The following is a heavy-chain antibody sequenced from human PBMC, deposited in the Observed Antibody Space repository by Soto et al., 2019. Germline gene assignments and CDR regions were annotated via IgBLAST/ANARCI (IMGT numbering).Heavy chain of an antibody. CDR3: AKGGYISGLYPPCQFAFPGQRSSDL. CDR2: ITGSGDTT. V-gene: IGHV3-23*01. Sequence: GGSLRLSCAASGFTFSSYAMSWVRQAPGKGLEWVSGITGSGDTTYYADSVKGRFTISRDNSKNTLYLQMNSLRPDDTALFHCAKGGYISGLYPPCQFAFPGQRSSDL. D-gene: IGHD6-19*01. CDR1: GFTFSSYA. J-gene: IGHJ2*01.